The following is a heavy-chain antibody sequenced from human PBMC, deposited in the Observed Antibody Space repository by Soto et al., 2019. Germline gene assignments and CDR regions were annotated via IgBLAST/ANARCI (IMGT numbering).Heavy chain of an antibody. CDR3: ARDGYCSSTSCYFPSYYYYYMDV. Sequence: GGSLRLSCAASGFTFSSYSMNWVRQAPGKGLEWVSSISSSSSYIYYADSVKGRFTISRDNAKNSLYLQMNSRRAEDTAGYYCARDGYCSSTSCYFPSYYYYYMDVWGKGTTVTVSS. V-gene: IGHV3-21*01. CDR1: GFTFSSYS. J-gene: IGHJ6*03. CDR2: ISSSSSYI. D-gene: IGHD2-2*01.